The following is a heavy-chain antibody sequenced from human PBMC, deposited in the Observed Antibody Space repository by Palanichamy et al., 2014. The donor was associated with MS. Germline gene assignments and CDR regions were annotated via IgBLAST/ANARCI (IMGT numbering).Heavy chain of an antibody. CDR2: IRSSGST. V-gene: IGHV4-59*01. CDR1: GDSMGSYF. Sequence: QVRLQESGPGLLKPSETLSLTCTVSGDSMGSYFWTWLRQPPGRGPEWIGYIRSSGSTDYNPSLKSRLTMSLDTSKNQFSLKLSSLTTADTAVYYCAKPASVGDTARPYYFDSWGQGTLVTASP. CDR3: AKPASVGDTARPYYFDS. J-gene: IGHJ4*02. D-gene: IGHD1-26*01.